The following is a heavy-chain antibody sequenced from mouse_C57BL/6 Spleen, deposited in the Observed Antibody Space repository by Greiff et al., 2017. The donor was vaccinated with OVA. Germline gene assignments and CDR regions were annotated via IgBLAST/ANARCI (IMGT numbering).Heavy chain of an antibody. V-gene: IGHV2-4*01. CDR2: IWSGGST. CDR3: AKGLRRGGYAMDY. D-gene: IGHD2-4*01. CDR1: GFSLTSYG. Sequence: VQLQESGPGLVQPSQSLSITCTVSGFSLTSYGVHWVRQPPGKGLEWLGVIWSGGSTDYNAAFISRLSISKDNSKSQVFFKMNSLQADDTAIYYCAKGLRRGGYAMDYWGQGTSVTVSS. J-gene: IGHJ4*01.